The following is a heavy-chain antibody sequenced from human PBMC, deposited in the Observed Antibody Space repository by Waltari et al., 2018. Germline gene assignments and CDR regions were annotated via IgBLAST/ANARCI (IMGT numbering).Heavy chain of an antibody. J-gene: IGHJ6*03. CDR2: IRYYGTNK. CDR3: AKDRNNWNDYYYYMDV. Sequence: QVHLVESGGGVVQPGGSLTLACSASVFTFRTYVMNCVRQAPGKGLEWVACIRYYGTNKYYADAVKGRFTISRDNSKNTLDLEMNSLSAVDTGVYYCAKDRNNWNDYYYYMDVWGTGTAVTVSS. V-gene: IGHV3-30*02. D-gene: IGHD1-1*01. CDR1: VFTFRTYV.